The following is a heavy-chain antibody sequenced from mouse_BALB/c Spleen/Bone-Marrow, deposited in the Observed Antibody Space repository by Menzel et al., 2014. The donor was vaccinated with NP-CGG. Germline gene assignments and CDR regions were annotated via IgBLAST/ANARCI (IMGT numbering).Heavy chain of an antibody. CDR3: ARLYYYGNFAY. Sequence: EVKLVESGGGLVQPGGSPKLSCAASGFDFSRYWMSWVRQAPGKGLEWIGEINPDSSMINYTPSLKDKFIISRDNAKNTLYLQMSKVRSEDTALYYCARLYYYGNFAYWGQGTTLTVSS. CDR2: INPDSSMI. V-gene: IGHV4-1*02. D-gene: IGHD1-1*01. CDR1: GFDFSRYW. J-gene: IGHJ2*01.